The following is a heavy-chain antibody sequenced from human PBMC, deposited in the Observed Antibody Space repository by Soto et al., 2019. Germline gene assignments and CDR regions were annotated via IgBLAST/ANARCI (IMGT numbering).Heavy chain of an antibody. J-gene: IGHJ4*02. Sequence: QVQLQQWGAGLLKPSETLSLTCAVYGGSFRGYYWSWIRQPPGKGLEWIGEINHSGSTNYNPSLKSRVTISVDTSKNQFSLKLSSVTAADTAVYYCARIGSEAAAGTPQYFDYWGQGTLVTVSS. CDR2: INHSGST. CDR1: GGSFRGYY. V-gene: IGHV4-34*01. CDR3: ARIGSEAAAGTPQYFDY. D-gene: IGHD6-13*01.